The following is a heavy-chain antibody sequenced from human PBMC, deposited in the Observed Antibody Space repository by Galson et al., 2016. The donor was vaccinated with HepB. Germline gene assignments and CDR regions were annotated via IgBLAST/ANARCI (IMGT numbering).Heavy chain of an antibody. V-gene: IGHV4-59*08. D-gene: IGHD3-22*01. Sequence: SETLSLTCNVSVDSITYYYWSWIRQPPGKGLEWIGYIYHTGNRYYNPSLKNRVTISMETSQNQFSLKLNSVTAADTAVYFCARHKHHYDSSGVFDSWGQGTLVIVSS. CDR2: IYHTGNR. CDR1: VDSITYYY. J-gene: IGHJ4*02. CDR3: ARHKHHYDSSGVFDS.